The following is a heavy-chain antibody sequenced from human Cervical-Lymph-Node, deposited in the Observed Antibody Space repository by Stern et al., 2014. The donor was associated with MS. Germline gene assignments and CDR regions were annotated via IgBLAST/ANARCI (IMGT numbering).Heavy chain of an antibody. CDR3: VRYVPAATIHPEDYYGLDV. CDR1: GYTFLRYG. D-gene: IGHD2-2*01. J-gene: IGHJ6*02. V-gene: IGHV1-18*01. CDR2: IRPYNGNS. Sequence: VQLLESGGVVKKPGASVKVSCKASGYTFLRYGISWVRQAPGQGLEWMGWIRPYNGNSNYAQKVRDRVTMTTDTSTSTAYMELRSLVSDDTAIYFCVRYVPAATIHPEDYYGLDVWGQGTTVIVSS.